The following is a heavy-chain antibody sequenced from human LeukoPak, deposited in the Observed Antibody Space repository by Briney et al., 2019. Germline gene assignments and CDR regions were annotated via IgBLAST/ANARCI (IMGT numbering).Heavy chain of an antibody. CDR2: ISYSGST. Sequence: SETLSLTCTVSGGSISGSRYYWGWIRQPPGKGLDWIGSISYSGSTYYNSSLKSRLTISVDTSKNQFSLRLSSVTAADTAVYYCARLNQGVDYWGQGTLVTVSS. D-gene: IGHD3-16*01. J-gene: IGHJ4*02. CDR3: ARLNQGVDY. V-gene: IGHV4-39*01. CDR1: GGSISGSRYY.